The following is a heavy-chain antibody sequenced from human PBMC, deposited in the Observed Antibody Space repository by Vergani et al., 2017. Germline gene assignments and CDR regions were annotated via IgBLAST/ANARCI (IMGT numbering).Heavy chain of an antibody. CDR1: GYTFTSYY. D-gene: IGHD2-15*01. V-gene: IGHV1-46*01. J-gene: IGHJ4*02. Sequence: QVQLVQSGAEVKKPGASVKVSCKASGYTFTSYYMHWVRQAPGQGLEWMGIINPSGGSTSYAQKFQGRVTMTRDTSTSTVYMELSSLRSEDTAVYYCAREGYCSGGSCYGYYFDYWGQGTLVTVSS. CDR2: INPSGGST. CDR3: AREGYCSGGSCYGYYFDY.